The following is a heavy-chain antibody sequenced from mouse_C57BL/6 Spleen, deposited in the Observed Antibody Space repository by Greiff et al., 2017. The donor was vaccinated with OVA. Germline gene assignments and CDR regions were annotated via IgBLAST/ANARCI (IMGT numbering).Heavy chain of an antibody. CDR3: AREDYGSIFYAMDY. CDR1: GYAFSSYW. D-gene: IGHD1-1*01. CDR2: IYPGDGDT. J-gene: IGHJ4*01. Sequence: QVQLQQSGAELVKPGASVKISCKASGYAFSSYWMNWVKQRPGKGLEWIGQIYPGDGDTNYHGKFKGKATLTADKSSSTAYMQHSSLTSEDSAVYFCAREDYGSIFYAMDYWGQGTSVTVSS. V-gene: IGHV1-80*01.